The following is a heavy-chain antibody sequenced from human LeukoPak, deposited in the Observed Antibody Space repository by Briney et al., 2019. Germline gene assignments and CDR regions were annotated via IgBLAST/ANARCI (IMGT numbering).Heavy chain of an antibody. J-gene: IGHJ6*02. CDR2: ISYDGSNK. CDR1: GFTFGSYA. CDR3: ARDGSDILTGYPGYYYYGMDV. V-gene: IGHV3-30-3*01. D-gene: IGHD3-9*01. Sequence: GGSLRLSCAASGFTFGSYAMHWVRQAPGKGLEWVAVISYDGSNKYYADSVKGRFTISRDNSKNTLYLQMNSLRAEDTAVYYCARDGSDILTGYPGYYYYGMDVWGQGITVTVSS.